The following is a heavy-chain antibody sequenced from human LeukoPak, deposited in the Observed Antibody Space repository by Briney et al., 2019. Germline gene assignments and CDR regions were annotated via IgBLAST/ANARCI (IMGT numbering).Heavy chain of an antibody. CDR2: ISGSGGST. CDR3: AKFLGGIAAAGRCFDY. CDR1: GFTFSSYA. J-gene: IGHJ4*02. V-gene: IGHV3-23*01. D-gene: IGHD6-13*01. Sequence: GGSLRLSCAASGFTFSSYAMSWVRQAPGKGLEWVSAISGSGGSTYYADSVKGRFTISRDNSKNTLYLQMNSLRAEDTAVYYCAKFLGGIAAAGRCFDYWGQGTLVTVSS.